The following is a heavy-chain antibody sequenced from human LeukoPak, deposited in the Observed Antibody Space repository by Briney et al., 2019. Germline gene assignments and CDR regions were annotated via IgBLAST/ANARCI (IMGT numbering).Heavy chain of an antibody. V-gene: IGHV3-53*01. CDR3: ARGEAVAGIAPHIDY. CDR1: GFTVSSNY. Sequence: GGSLRLSCAASGFTVSSNYMTWVRQAPGKGLEWVSIIYGGGSTYYADSVKGRFTISRDNPKNTLYLQMNSLRAEDTAVYYCARGEAVAGIAPHIDYWGQGTLVTVSS. CDR2: IYGGGST. J-gene: IGHJ4*02. D-gene: IGHD6-19*01.